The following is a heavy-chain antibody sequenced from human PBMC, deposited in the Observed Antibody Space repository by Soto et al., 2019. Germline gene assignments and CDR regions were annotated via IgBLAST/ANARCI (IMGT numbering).Heavy chain of an antibody. J-gene: IGHJ6*02. CDR1: GFTFHYYA. D-gene: IGHD2-2*01. Sequence: EVQLVESGGGLVQPGTSLRLSCAASGFTFHYYAMHWVRQAPGKGLEWVSGIRWNSGSMDYGDSVKGRFTISRDNAKNSLYLQMSGLTAEDTAFYYCVKDDRDCSSSSCYGSYFHYYGMDVWGQGTTVTVSS. CDR3: VKDDRDCSSSSCYGSYFHYYGMDV. CDR2: IRWNSGSM. V-gene: IGHV3-9*01.